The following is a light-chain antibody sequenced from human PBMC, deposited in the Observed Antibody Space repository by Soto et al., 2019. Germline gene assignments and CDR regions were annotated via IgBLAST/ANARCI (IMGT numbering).Light chain of an antibody. CDR1: QSISRY. CDR2: KAS. J-gene: IGKJ1*01. Sequence: DIQMTQSPSTLSASVGDRVTITCRASQSISRYLAWYQQKPGKAPKVLIHKASSLETWVPSRFSGSGSGTEFTLTISSLQPDDFATYFCHQYSDYPWTFGQGTRVEIE. CDR3: HQYSDYPWT. V-gene: IGKV1-5*03.